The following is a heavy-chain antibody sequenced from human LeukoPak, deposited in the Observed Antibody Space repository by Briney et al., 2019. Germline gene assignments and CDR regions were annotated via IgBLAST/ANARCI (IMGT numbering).Heavy chain of an antibody. D-gene: IGHD3-10*01. CDR3: VTSYGSGSYYRGPYDY. CDR1: GYSFTSYW. V-gene: IGHV5-51*01. J-gene: IGHJ4*02. Sequence: GESLKISCKGSGYSFTSYWIGWVRPMPGKGLEWMGIIYPGDSDTRYSPSFQGQVTISADKSISTAYLQWSSLKASDTAMYYCVTSYGSGSYYRGPYDYWGQGTLVTVSS. CDR2: IYPGDSDT.